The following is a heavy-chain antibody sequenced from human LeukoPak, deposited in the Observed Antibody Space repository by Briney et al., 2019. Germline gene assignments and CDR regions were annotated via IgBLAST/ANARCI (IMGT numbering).Heavy chain of an antibody. V-gene: IGHV3-23*01. CDR1: GFTFSSYA. CDR2: FSGSGGNT. J-gene: IGHJ4*02. Sequence: GGSLRLSCAASGFTFSSYAMSWVRQAPGKGLEWVSTFSGSGGNTYYADSVKGRFTISRDNSKNTLYLQMNSLRAEDTAVYYCAKSIQIVVVTGVFDYWGQGTLVTVSS. CDR3: AKSIQIVVVTGVFDY. D-gene: IGHD2-21*02.